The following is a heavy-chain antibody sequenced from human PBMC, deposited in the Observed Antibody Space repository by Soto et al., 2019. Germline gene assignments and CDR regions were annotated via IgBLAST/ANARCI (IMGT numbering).Heavy chain of an antibody. J-gene: IGHJ4*02. CDR3: AREGPPVPAAPDY. D-gene: IGHD2-2*01. Sequence: SETLSLTCTVSGGSISSYYWSWIRQPPGKGLEWIGYIYYSGSTNYNPSLKSRVTISVDTSKNQFSLKLSSVTAADTAVYYCAREGPPVPAAPDYWGQGTLVTVSS. V-gene: IGHV4-59*01. CDR1: GGSISSYY. CDR2: IYYSGST.